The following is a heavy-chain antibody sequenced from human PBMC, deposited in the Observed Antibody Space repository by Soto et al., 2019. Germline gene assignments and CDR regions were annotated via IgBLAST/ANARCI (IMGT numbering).Heavy chain of an antibody. D-gene: IGHD3-10*01. Sequence: PSETLSLTCTVSGGSSSSYYWSWIRQPPGKGLEWIGYIYYSGSTNYNPSLKSRVTISVDTSKNQFSLKLNSMTAADTAVYYCARHNYGSGSTYFAPWGQGTLVTVSS. CDR2: IYYSGST. V-gene: IGHV4-59*08. J-gene: IGHJ5*02. CDR1: GGSSSSYY. CDR3: ARHNYGSGSTYFAP.